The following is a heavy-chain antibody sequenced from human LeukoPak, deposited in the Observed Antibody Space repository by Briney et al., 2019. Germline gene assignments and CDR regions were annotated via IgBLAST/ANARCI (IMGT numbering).Heavy chain of an antibody. CDR3: ARDMIVAILEINWFDP. V-gene: IGHV1-46*01. D-gene: IGHD3-22*01. CDR1: GYTFTSYY. CDR2: INPSGGST. Sequence: GASVKVSCKASGYTFTSYYMHWVRQAPGQGLEWMGIINPSGGSTSYAQKLQGRVTMTRDTSTSTVYMELSSLRSEDTAVYYCARDMIVAILEINWFDPWGQGTLVTVSS. J-gene: IGHJ5*02.